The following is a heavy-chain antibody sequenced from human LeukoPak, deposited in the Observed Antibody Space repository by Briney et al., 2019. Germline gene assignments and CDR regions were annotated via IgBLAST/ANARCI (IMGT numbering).Heavy chain of an antibody. V-gene: IGHV3-74*01. CDR2: INSDGSST. J-gene: IGHJ5*02. CDR1: GFTFSSYW. CDR3: AREGTPLPTMIESGAFDP. D-gene: IGHD3-22*01. Sequence: GGSLRLSCAASGFTFSSYWMHWVRHAPGKGLVWVSRINSDGSSTSYADSVKGRFTISRDNAKNTLYLQMNSLRAEDTAVYYCAREGTPLPTMIESGAFDPWGQGTLVTVSS.